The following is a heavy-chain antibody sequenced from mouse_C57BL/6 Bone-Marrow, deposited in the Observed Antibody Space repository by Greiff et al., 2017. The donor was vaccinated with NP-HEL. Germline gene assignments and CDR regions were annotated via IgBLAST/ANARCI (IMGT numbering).Heavy chain of an antibody. J-gene: IGHJ1*03. D-gene: IGHD2-2*01. CDR1: GYSITSGYD. CDR3: AREGLRGYGGYFDV. Sequence: VQLQQSGPGMVKPSQSLSLTCTVTGYSITSGYDWHWIRHFPGNKLEWMGYISYSGSTNYNPSLKSRISITHDTSKNHFFLKLNSVTTEDTATYYCAREGLRGYGGYFDVWGTGTTVTVSS. CDR2: ISYSGST. V-gene: IGHV3-1*01.